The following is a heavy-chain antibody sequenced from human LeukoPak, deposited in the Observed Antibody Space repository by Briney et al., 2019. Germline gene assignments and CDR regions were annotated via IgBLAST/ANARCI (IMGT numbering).Heavy chain of an antibody. CDR3: ARRRDDILTGPYFDY. J-gene: IGHJ4*02. Sequence: PSETLSLTCTVSGGSISSYYWSWIRQPPGKGLEWIGYIYYSGSTNYNPSLKSRVTISVDTSKNQFSLKLSSVTAADTAVYYCARRRDDILTGPYFDYWGQGTLVTVSS. CDR2: IYYSGST. V-gene: IGHV4-59*08. CDR1: GGSISSYY. D-gene: IGHD3-9*01.